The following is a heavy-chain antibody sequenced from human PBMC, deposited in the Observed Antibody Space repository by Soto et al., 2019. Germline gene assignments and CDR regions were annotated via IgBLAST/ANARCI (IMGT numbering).Heavy chain of an antibody. Sequence: SLTCAVYGGSFSGYYWSWIRQPPGKGLEWIGEINHGGRTNYSPSLKSRLTISVDTSKNQFSLKLTSVTAADTAVYYCARGRTGMDVWGQGTTVTVSS. V-gene: IGHV4-34*01. CDR2: INHGGRT. CDR3: ARGRTGMDV. J-gene: IGHJ6*02. CDR1: GGSFSGYY.